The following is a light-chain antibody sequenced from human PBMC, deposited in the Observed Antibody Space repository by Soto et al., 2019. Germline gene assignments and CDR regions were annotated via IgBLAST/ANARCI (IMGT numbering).Light chain of an antibody. CDR3: QQSYSTPRT. CDR2: AAS. CDR1: QSIGTY. J-gene: IGKJ2*01. Sequence: DIQMTQSPSSLSASVGDRVTITCRASQSIGTYLHWYQQKSGKASKLLIYAASSLQSGVPSRFTGSGSGTDFALTITSRQPEDFATYYCQQSYSTPRTFGQGTKLEIK. V-gene: IGKV1-39*01.